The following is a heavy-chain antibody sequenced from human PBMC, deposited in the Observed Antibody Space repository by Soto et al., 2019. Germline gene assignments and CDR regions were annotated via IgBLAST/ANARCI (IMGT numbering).Heavy chain of an antibody. D-gene: IGHD1-26*01. J-gene: IGHJ4*02. CDR1: GFTFGNYG. CDR2: TSYDGNNK. V-gene: IGHV3-30*18. Sequence: GGSLRLSCTGSGFTFGNYGRDWVRQAPGKGLEWVASTSYDGNNKYYADSLKGRYTISRDNAKKMVYLQMTSLGPEDTAVYYCAKGGGSARDFDYWGQGALVTVSS. CDR3: AKGGGSARDFDY.